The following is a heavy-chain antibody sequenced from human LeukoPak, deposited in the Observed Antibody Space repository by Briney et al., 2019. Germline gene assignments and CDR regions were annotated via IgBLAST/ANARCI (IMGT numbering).Heavy chain of an antibody. CDR3: AKDGADYYDGSGYYLY. V-gene: IGHV3-23*01. CDR2: ISGSGGST. J-gene: IGHJ4*02. D-gene: IGHD3-22*01. CDR1: GFTFSSYG. Sequence: GGSLRLSCAASGFTFSSYGMSWVRQAPGKGLEWVSAISGSGGSTYYADSVKGRFTISRDNSKNTLYLQMNSLRAEDTAVYYCAKDGADYYDGSGYYLYWGQGTLVTVSS.